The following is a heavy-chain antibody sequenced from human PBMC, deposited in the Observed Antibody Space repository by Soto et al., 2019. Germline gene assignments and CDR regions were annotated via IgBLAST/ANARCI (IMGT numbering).Heavy chain of an antibody. CDR3: TRVLPQLEFQYHKAV. CDR1: GESLRPGSKY. V-gene: IGHV4-30-4*08. J-gene: IGHJ6*02. CDR2: IFSSATT. Sequence: QTLPVTCTGSGESLRPGSKYGSWIPQAPGKGLEWIGYIFSSATTYYNPSLKSRLTMSLDTSQNQFSLKLNSVTAADTAVYFCTRVLPQLEFQYHKAVWGQGRTVT. D-gene: IGHD3-10*01.